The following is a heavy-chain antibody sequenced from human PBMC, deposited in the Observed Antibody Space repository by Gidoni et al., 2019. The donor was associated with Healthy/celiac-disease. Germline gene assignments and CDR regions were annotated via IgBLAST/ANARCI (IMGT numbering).Heavy chain of an antibody. CDR1: GFTLSSYE. J-gene: IGHJ5*02. V-gene: IGHV3-48*03. D-gene: IGHD6-13*01. CDR3: ARARPYSSSFDP. CDR2: ISSSCSTI. Sequence: EVQLVESGGGLVQTGGSLRLSCAASGFTLSSYEMNWVRQAPGKGLEVVSYISSSCSTIYYADSVKGRFTISRDNAKNSLYLQMNSLRAEDTAVYYCARARPYSSSFDPWGQGTLVTVSS.